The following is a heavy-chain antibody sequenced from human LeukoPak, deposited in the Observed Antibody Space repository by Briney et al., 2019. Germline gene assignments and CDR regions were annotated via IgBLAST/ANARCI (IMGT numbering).Heavy chain of an antibody. CDR1: GYSFTSYW. V-gene: IGHV5-10-1*01. Sequence: GESLRISCKGSGYSFTSYWISWVRQMPGKGLEWRGRFGSSDSYTIYSPSFQAHVPTSADKSISTSYLQWSSLKASDTAMYYGATSMEPTEWFDTWGQGTLVTVSP. J-gene: IGHJ5*02. CDR3: ATSMEPTEWFDT. D-gene: IGHD4-17*01. CDR2: FGSSDSYT.